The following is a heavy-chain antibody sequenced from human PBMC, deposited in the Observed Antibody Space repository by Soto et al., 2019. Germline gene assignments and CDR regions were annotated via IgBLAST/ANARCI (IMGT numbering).Heavy chain of an antibody. CDR3: ARGHYDSSGYCSPGPDY. D-gene: IGHD3-22*01. V-gene: IGHV3-21*01. CDR2: ISSSSSYI. CDR1: GFTFSSYS. J-gene: IGHJ4*01. Sequence: NPGGSLRLSCATSGFTFSSYSMNWVRHAPGKGLEWVSSISSSSSYIYYADSVKGRFTISRDNAKNSLYLQMNSLRAEDTAVYYCARGHYDSSGYCSPGPDYWGHVTLVTDSS.